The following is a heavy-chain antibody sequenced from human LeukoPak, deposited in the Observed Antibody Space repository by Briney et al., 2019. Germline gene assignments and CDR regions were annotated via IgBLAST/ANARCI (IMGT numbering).Heavy chain of an antibody. CDR3: ARDRHLGYYGSGNWFDP. V-gene: IGHV3-21*01. CDR1: GFTFSSYS. J-gene: IGHJ5*02. CDR2: ISSSSSYI. Sequence: GGSLRLSCAASGFTFSSYSMNWVRQAPGKGLEWVSSISSSSSYIYYADSVKGRFTISRDNAKNSLYLQMNSLRAEDTAVYYCARDRHLGYYGSGNWFDPWGRGTLVTVSS. D-gene: IGHD3-10*01.